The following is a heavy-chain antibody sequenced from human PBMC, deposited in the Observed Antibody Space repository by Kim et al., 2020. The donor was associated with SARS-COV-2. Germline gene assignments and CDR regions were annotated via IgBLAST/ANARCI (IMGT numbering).Heavy chain of an antibody. J-gene: IGHJ4*02. CDR3: ARGGTVTKHFDY. Sequence: SETLSLTCTVSGGSISSYYWSWIRQPPGKGLEWIGYIYYSGSTNYNPSLKSRVTISVDTSKNQFSLKLSSVTAADPAVYYCARGGTVTKHFDYWGQGTLVTVSS. V-gene: IGHV4-59*13. CDR2: IYYSGST. D-gene: IGHD4-4*01. CDR1: GGSISSYY.